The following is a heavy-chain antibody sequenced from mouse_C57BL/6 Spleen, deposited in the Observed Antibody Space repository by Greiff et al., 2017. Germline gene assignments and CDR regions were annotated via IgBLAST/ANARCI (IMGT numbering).Heavy chain of an antibody. V-gene: IGHV5-9*01. CDR1: GFTFSSYT. J-gene: IGHJ4*01. CDR3: ARRTEAMDY. CDR2: ISGGGGNT. Sequence: EVKLEESGGGLVKPGGSLKLSCAASGFTFSSYTMSWVRQTPEKRLEWVATISGGGGNTYYPDSVKGRFTISRDNAKNTLYLQMSSLRSEDTALYYWARRTEAMDYWGQGTSGTVSS.